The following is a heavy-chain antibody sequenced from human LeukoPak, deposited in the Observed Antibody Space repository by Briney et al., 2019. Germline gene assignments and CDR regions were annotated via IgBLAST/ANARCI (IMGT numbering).Heavy chain of an antibody. J-gene: IGHJ4*02. CDR2: INHSGST. Sequence: SETLSLTCAVYGGSFSGYYWSWIRQPPGKGLEWIGEINHSGSTNYNPSLKSRVTISVDTSKNQFSLKLSSVTAADTAVYYCARGRRGTYYYGSGSYPPFDYWGQGTLVTVSS. CDR3: ARGRRGTYYYGSGSYPPFDY. D-gene: IGHD3-10*01. CDR1: GGSFSGYY. V-gene: IGHV4-34*01.